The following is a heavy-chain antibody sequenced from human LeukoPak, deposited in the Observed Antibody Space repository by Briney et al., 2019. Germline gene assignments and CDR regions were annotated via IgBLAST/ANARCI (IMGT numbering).Heavy chain of an antibody. CDR2: IIPILGIA. V-gene: IGHV1-69*04. J-gene: IGHJ4*02. D-gene: IGHD4-4*01. Sequence: ASVKVSCKASGGTFSSYAISWVRQAPGQGLEWMGRIIPILGIANYAQKFQGRVTITADKSTSTAYMELSSLRSEGTAVYYCARDESGRSHSNLDYWGQGTLVTVSS. CDR3: ARDESGRSHSNLDY. CDR1: GGTFSSYA.